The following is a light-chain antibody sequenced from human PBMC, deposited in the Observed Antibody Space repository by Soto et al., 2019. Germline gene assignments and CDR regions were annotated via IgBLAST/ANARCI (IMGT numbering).Light chain of an antibody. V-gene: IGLV1-44*01. Sequence: QAVVTQPPSASGTPGQRVTISCSGSSSNVGRNSVNWYQQLPGTAPKLLIYSHNQRPSGVPDRFSGSKSGTSASLAISGLQSEDEADYYCAAWDDSLNGFYVFGTGTKLTVL. CDR1: SSNVGRNS. J-gene: IGLJ1*01. CDR3: AAWDDSLNGFYV. CDR2: SHN.